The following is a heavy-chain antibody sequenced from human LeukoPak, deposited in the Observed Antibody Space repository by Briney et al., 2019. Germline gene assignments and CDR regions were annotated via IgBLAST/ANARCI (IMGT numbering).Heavy chain of an antibody. D-gene: IGHD3-10*01. V-gene: IGHV3-21*01. CDR3: ARDHNFHVSGRGFDP. J-gene: IGHJ5*02. CDR2: ITSSSSYI. Sequence: GGSLRLSCAASGFSFSGYSMNWVRQAPGKGLEWVSSITSSSSYIHYADSVRGRFTISRDNGKNSLYLQMNSLRAEDTAVYYCARDHNFHVSGRGFDPWGQGTLVTVSS. CDR1: GFSFSGYS.